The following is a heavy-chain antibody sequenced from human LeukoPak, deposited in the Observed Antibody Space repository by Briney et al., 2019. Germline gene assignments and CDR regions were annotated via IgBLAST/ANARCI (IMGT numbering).Heavy chain of an antibody. Sequence: GGSLRLSCAASGFTFDDYTMHWVRQAPGKGLEWVSLISWDGGSTYYADSVKGRFTISRDNSKNSLYLQMNSLRTEDTALYYCAKGGIAVAGYYFDYWGQGTLVTVSS. CDR2: ISWDGGST. J-gene: IGHJ4*02. CDR1: GFTFDDYT. CDR3: AKGGIAVAGYYFDY. V-gene: IGHV3-43*01. D-gene: IGHD6-19*01.